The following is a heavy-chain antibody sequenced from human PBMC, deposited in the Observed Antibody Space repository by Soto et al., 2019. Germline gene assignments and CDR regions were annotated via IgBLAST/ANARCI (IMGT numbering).Heavy chain of an antibody. CDR3: ARTYYDFWSGIYYYYYYMDV. Sequence: ASVKVSCKASGYTFTSYDINWVRQATGQGLEWMGWMNPNSGNTGYAQKFQGRVTMTRNTSISTAYMELSSLRSEDTAVYYCARTYYDFWSGIYYYYYYMDVWGKGTTVTVSS. D-gene: IGHD3-3*01. J-gene: IGHJ6*03. CDR2: MNPNSGNT. V-gene: IGHV1-8*01. CDR1: GYTFTSYD.